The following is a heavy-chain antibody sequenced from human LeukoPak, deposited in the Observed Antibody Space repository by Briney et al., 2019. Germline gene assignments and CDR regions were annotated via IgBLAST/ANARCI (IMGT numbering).Heavy chain of an antibody. Sequence: GGSLRLSCATSGFTFTTFWMHWVRQAPGKGLEWVSIIYRSGNTYYADSVKGRFTISRDNSKNTLYLQMNSLRVEDTALYYCATTRGSSFDYWGQGTLVTVSS. CDR1: GFTFTTFW. J-gene: IGHJ4*02. D-gene: IGHD1-26*01. V-gene: IGHV3-53*01. CDR3: ATTRGSSFDY. CDR2: IYRSGNT.